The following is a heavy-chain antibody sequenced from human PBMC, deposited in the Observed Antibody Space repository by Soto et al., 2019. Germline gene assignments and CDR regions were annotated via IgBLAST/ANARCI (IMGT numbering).Heavy chain of an antibody. CDR2: ISYDGSNK. V-gene: IGHV3-30-3*01. CDR1: GFTFSSYA. Sequence: GGSLRLSCAASGFTFSSYAMHWVRQAPGKGLEWVAVISYDGSNKYYADSVKGRFTISRDNSKNTLYLQMNSLRAEDTAVYYCVPTMVRGALLRDFDYWGQGTLVTVSS. D-gene: IGHD3-10*01. CDR3: VPTMVRGALLRDFDY. J-gene: IGHJ4*02.